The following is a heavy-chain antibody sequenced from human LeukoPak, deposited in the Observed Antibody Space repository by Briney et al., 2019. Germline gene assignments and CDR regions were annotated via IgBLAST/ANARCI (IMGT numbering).Heavy chain of an antibody. V-gene: IGHV3-9*01. CDR3: AKDYITMVRGATYFDY. J-gene: IGHJ4*02. CDR1: GFTFDDYA. Sequence: GGSLRLSCAASGFTFDDYAMHWVRHAPGKGLEWVSGISWNSGSIGYADSVKGRLTISRDNTKNSLYLQMNSLRAEDTALYYCAKDYITMVRGATYFDYWGQGTLVTVSS. CDR2: ISWNSGSI. D-gene: IGHD3-10*01.